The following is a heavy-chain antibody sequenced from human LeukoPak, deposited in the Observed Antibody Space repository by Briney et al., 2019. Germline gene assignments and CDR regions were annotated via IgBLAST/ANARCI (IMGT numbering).Heavy chain of an antibody. D-gene: IGHD5-18*01. J-gene: IGHJ3*02. CDR3: AKDNGGYSYGYDAFDI. CDR2: IRYDGTNK. V-gene: IGHV3-30*02. Sequence: GGSLRLSCAASGFTFSSYGMHWVRQAPGNGLEWVTFIRYDGTNKYYADSVKGGFTISRDHSKNTLYLQMNSLRAEDTAVYYCAKDNGGYSYGYDAFDIWGQGTMVTVSS. CDR1: GFTFSSYG.